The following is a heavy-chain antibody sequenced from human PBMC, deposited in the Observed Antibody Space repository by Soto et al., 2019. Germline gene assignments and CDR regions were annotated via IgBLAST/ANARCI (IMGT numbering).Heavy chain of an antibody. V-gene: IGHV3-23*01. CDR1: GVTFSNYA. CDR2: ISGSGGST. J-gene: IGHJ5*02. Sequence: AESLTLSCAASGVTFSNYAMTWVRRAPGKGLEWVSGISGSGGSTYYADSVKGRFTISRDSSKNTLYLQMNSLRTGGTAMYYCVKSLFMYKWFDPWGQGTLVTVSS. CDR3: VKSLFMYKWFDP.